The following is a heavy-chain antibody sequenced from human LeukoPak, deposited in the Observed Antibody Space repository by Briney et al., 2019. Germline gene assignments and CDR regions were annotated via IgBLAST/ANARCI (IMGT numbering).Heavy chain of an antibody. V-gene: IGHV1-8*01. Sequence: ASVKVSCKASGYTFTHHDINWVRQAPGQGLEWMGWVTPNSGDTAYAQKFQGRVTMTRNTSINTAYIELSSLTSEDTAAYFCARGYHNYYDSRDYFDYWGQGTLVTVSS. CDR1: GYTFTHHD. CDR3: ARGYHNYYDSRDYFDY. D-gene: IGHD3-22*01. CDR2: VTPNSGDT. J-gene: IGHJ4*02.